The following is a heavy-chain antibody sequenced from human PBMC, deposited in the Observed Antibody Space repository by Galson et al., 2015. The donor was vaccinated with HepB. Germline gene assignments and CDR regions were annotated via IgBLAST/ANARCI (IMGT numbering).Heavy chain of an antibody. D-gene: IGHD2-15*01. CDR1: GFTFSSHA. CDR2: ISGSGGST. V-gene: IGHV3-23*01. J-gene: IGHJ4*02. CDR3: TKEIGYCSGGTCYRRENYFDF. Sequence: SLRLSCAASGFTFSSHAMSWVRQAPGKGLEWVSAISGSGGSTYYADSVKGRFTISRDNSKSTLDLQMNSLRAEDTAVYYCTKEIGYCSGGTCYRRENYFDFWGQGTLVTVSS.